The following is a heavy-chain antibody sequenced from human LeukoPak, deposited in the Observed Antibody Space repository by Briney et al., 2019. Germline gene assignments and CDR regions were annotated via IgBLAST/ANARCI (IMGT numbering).Heavy chain of an antibody. CDR2: ISPSGDIL. CDR3: ANSPDGAFDY. V-gene: IGHV3-23*01. J-gene: IGHJ4*02. CDR1: GFTFSSHG. Sequence: GGSLRLSCAASGFTFSSHGIDWVRQAPRKGLEWVSGISPSGDILYYADSVKGRFTISRDNFKNTLSLEMNSLRAEDTAVYYCANSPDGAFDYWGQGTLVTVSS.